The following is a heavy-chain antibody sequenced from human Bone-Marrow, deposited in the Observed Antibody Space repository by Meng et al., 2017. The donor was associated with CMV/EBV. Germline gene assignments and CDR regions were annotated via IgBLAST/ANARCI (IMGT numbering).Heavy chain of an antibody. J-gene: IGHJ4*02. Sequence: ASVKVSCKASGYTFTGYYMHWVRQAPGQGLEWMGWINPNSGGTNSAQKFQGRVTMTRDTSISTAYMELRRLRSDDTAVYYCARADNYNFDYWGQGTLVTVSS. CDR3: ARADNYNFDY. CDR1: GYTFTGYY. D-gene: IGHD1-20*01. CDR2: INPNSGGT. V-gene: IGHV1-2*02.